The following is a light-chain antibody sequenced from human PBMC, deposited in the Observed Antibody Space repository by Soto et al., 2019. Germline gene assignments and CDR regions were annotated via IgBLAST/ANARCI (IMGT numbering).Light chain of an antibody. V-gene: IGKV3-20*01. J-gene: IGKJ2*01. CDR1: QSVSSSY. Sequence: EIVLTQSPGTLSLSPGERATLSCRASQSVSSSYLAWYQQKPGQAPRLLIYGASSRATGIPDRFSGSGSGTDFKLTISRLEPEDFAVYYCQQYGSSLVTFGQGTKLEIK. CDR3: QQYGSSLVT. CDR2: GAS.